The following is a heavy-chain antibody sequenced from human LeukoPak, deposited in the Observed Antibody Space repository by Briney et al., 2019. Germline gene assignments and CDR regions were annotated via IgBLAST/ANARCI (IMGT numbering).Heavy chain of an antibody. D-gene: IGHD5-24*01. Sequence: ASVKVSCKASGYTFTGYYMHWVRQAPGQGLEWMGWISPDTGGTYYAQKFQGRVIMTRDTSISTAYMDLSSLRSDDTAVYYCARGRDGYNYGFGYWGQGTLVTVSS. J-gene: IGHJ4*02. CDR1: GYTFTGYY. CDR2: ISPDTGGT. V-gene: IGHV1-2*02. CDR3: ARGRDGYNYGFGY.